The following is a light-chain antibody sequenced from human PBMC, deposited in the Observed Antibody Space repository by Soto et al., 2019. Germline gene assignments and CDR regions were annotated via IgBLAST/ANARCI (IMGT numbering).Light chain of an antibody. J-gene: IGKJ4*01. Sequence: EIVMTQSPATLSVSPGERATLSCRASQSVSTNLAWYQQKPGQAPRLLIYGASTRATGISGRFSGSGSGTEFTLTISSLQSEDFAIYYCQQYNNWPPLTFGGGTKVEIK. CDR1: QSVSTN. CDR2: GAS. CDR3: QQYNNWPPLT. V-gene: IGKV3-15*01.